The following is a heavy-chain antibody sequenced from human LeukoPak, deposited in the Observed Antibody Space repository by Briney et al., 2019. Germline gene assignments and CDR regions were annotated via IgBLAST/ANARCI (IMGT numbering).Heavy chain of an antibody. Sequence: TGGSLRLSCAASGFTFSSYGMHWVRQAPGKGLEWVAVISYDGSNKYYADSVKGRFTISRDNSKNTLYLQMNSLRAEDTAVYYCANGGDDYVWGSYRYTGIAGRKRHLDAFDIWGQGTMVTVSS. J-gene: IGHJ3*02. CDR3: ANGGDDYVWGSYRYTGIAGRKRHLDAFDI. V-gene: IGHV3-30*18. CDR1: GFTFSSYG. D-gene: IGHD3-16*02. CDR2: ISYDGSNK.